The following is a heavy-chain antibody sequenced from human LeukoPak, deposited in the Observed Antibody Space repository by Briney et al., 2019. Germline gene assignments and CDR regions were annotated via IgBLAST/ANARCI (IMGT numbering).Heavy chain of an antibody. D-gene: IGHD3-3*01. J-gene: IGHJ3*02. CDR1: GGSISSGDYY. Sequence: SQTLSLTCTVSGGSISSGDYYWSWIRQPPGKGLEWIGYIYYSGSTYYNPSLKSRVTMSVDTSKNQFSLKLSSVTAADTAVYYCARDRFWGGYLNDAFDIWGQGTMVTVSS. CDR3: ARDRFWGGYLNDAFDI. V-gene: IGHV4-30-4*08. CDR2: IYYSGST.